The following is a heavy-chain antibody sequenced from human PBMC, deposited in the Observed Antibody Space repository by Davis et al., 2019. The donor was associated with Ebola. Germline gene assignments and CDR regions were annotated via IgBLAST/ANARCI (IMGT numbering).Heavy chain of an antibody. CDR1: GGSISSYY. CDR3: VGDRAYTYGYRMYASWFDP. CDR2: MYSSGST. Sequence: PSETLSLTCTVFGGSISSYYWNWIRQPAGKGLEWIGRMYSSGSTNSNPSFKSRVTMSVDTSKNQFSLKLSSVTAADTAVYYCVGDRAYTYGYRMYASWFDPWGQGTLVTVSS. J-gene: IGHJ5*02. D-gene: IGHD5-18*01. V-gene: IGHV4-4*07.